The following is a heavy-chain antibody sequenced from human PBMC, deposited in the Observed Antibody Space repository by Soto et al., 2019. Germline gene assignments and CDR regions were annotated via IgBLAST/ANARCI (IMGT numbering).Heavy chain of an antibody. CDR3: ARGVVAATSDFAY. CDR1: GFTFSSYA. D-gene: IGHD2-15*01. Sequence: QVQLVESGGGVVQPGRSLRLSCAASGFTFSSYAMHWVRQAPGKGLEWVAVISYDGSNKYYADSVKGRFTISRDNSKNTLYLQMNSLRAEDTAVYYCARGVVAATSDFAYWGQGTLVTVSS. J-gene: IGHJ4*02. CDR2: ISYDGSNK. V-gene: IGHV3-30-3*01.